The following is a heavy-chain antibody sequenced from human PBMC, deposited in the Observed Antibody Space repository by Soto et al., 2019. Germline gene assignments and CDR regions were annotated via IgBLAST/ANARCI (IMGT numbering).Heavy chain of an antibody. J-gene: IGHJ4*02. D-gene: IGHD4-17*01. V-gene: IGHV4-59*01. CDR2: IHYSGST. Sequence: SETLSLTCTVSADSIRTYYWSWIRQPPGKGLEWIGYIHYSGSTNYNPSLKSRVIISGDSSKKQFSLKLSSVTAADTAVYYCASLTTVTTYVDYWGRGTLVTVSS. CDR3: ASLTTVTTYVDY. CDR1: ADSIRTYY.